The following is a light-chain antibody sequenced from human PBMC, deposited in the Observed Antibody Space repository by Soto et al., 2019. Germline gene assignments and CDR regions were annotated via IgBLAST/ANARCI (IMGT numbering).Light chain of an antibody. J-gene: IGKJ5*01. CDR1: QSVSSY. CDR3: QQRSNWPPEIT. Sequence: EIVLTQSPATLSLSPGERATLSCRASQSVSSYLAWYQQKPGQAPRLLIYDASKRATGIPARFSGSGSGTDFTLNISSLEPEDFAVYYCQQRSNWPPEITFGQGTRLEIK. V-gene: IGKV3-11*01. CDR2: DAS.